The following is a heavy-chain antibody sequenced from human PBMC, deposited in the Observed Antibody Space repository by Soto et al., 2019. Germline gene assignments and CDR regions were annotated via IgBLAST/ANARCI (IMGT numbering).Heavy chain of an antibody. CDR3: ARDPYSSSSGVDY. CDR1: GYTFTGYY. D-gene: IGHD6-6*01. Sequence: ASVKVSCKASGYTFTGYYMHWVRQAPGQGLEWMGWINPNSGGTNYAQKFQGRVTMTRDTSISTAYMELSRLRSDDTAVYYCARDPYSSSSGVDYWGQGTLVTVYS. V-gene: IGHV1-2*02. CDR2: INPNSGGT. J-gene: IGHJ4*02.